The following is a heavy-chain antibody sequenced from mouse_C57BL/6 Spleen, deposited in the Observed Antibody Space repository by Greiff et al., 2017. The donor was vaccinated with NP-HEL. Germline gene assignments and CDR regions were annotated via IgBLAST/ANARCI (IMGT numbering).Heavy chain of an antibody. CDR3: ARCDTTVVEGFDY. Sequence: EVQLQQSGPELVKPGASVKISCKASGYTFTDYYMNWVKQSHGKSLEWIGDINPNNGGTSYNQKFKGKATLTVDKSSSTAYMELRSLTSEDSAVYYCARCDTTVVEGFDYWGQGTTLTVSS. D-gene: IGHD1-1*01. CDR2: INPNNGGT. CDR1: GYTFTDYY. V-gene: IGHV1-26*01. J-gene: IGHJ2*01.